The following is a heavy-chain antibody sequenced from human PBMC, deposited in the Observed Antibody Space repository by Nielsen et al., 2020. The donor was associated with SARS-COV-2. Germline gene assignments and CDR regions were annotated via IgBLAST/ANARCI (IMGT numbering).Heavy chain of an antibody. CDR3: AKSNKDIVLMVYAPWQQLDTGYFDY. V-gene: IGHV1-24*01. D-gene: IGHD2-8*01. CDR1: GGALTLFS. CDR2: FDPQDGET. J-gene: IGHJ4*02. Sequence: ASVKVSCKVSGGALTLFSMHWVRQAPGKGLEWMGEFDPQDGETTYAQNFQGRVTITADESTSTAYMELSSLRSEDTAVYYCAKSNKDIVLMVYAPWQQLDTGYFDYWGQGTLVTVSS.